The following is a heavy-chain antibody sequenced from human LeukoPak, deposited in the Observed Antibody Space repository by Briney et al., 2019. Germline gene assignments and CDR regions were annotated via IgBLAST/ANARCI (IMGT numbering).Heavy chain of an antibody. D-gene: IGHD2-15*01. CDR3: ARFCSGGSCPDY. CDR2: ISYTGTT. V-gene: IGHV4-59*01. Sequence: SETLSLTCTVSGASISGYYWTWIRQPPGKGLEWVGYISYTGTTRYNPSLNNRVTMSVDTSKNQVSLKLSSVAAADTAVYYCARFCSGGSCPDYWGQGTLVTVSS. CDR1: GASISGYY. J-gene: IGHJ4*02.